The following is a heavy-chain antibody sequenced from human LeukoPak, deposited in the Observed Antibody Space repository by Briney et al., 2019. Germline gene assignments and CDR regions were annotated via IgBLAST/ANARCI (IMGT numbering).Heavy chain of an antibody. CDR1: GESFSGYY. D-gene: IGHD3-10*01. J-gene: IGHJ4*02. CDR2: IYHSGST. V-gene: IGHV4-34*01. Sequence: PSETLSLTCAVYGESFSGYYWTWIRQPPGKGLEWIGEIYHSGSTNYNPSLKSRVTISVDTSKNQFSLKLNSVAAADTAVYYCARGESSGSYFSFFHFWGQGTLVTVSS. CDR3: ARGESSGSYFSFFHF.